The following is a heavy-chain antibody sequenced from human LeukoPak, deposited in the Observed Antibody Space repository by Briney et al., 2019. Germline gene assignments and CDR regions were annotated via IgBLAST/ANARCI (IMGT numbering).Heavy chain of an antibody. CDR2: VYYSGTT. V-gene: IGHV4-39*01. CDR1: GGSISSRSYD. Sequence: PSETLSLTCTVSGGSISSRSYDWDWLPQPPGKGLEWIGTVYYSGTTYYNPSLKSRVTISIDSSKNQFSLKVRSVTAADTAVYSCARRRDQEDYFDYWGQGTLVTVSS. J-gene: IGHJ4*02. CDR3: ARRRDQEDYFDY.